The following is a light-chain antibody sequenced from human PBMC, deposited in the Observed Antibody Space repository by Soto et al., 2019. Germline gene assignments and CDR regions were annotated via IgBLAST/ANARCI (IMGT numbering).Light chain of an antibody. CDR1: QSDFYRPNNKSY. V-gene: IGKV4-1*01. CDR2: WAS. Sequence: DVVMTQSPDSLAVSLGERATINCKTSQSDFYRPNNKSYLAWYQQKPGQAPKLLIYWASTRQSGVPDRFSGSWSGTDFTLTISSLQAEDVAVYYWQQYYSAFPFTFGPGNKVDI. CDR3: QQYYSAFPFT. J-gene: IGKJ3*01.